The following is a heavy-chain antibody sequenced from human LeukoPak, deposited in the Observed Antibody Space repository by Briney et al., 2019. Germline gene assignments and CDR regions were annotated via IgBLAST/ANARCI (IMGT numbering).Heavy chain of an antibody. Sequence: PGGSLRLSCAASGFTFSNAWMSWVRQAPGKGLEWVGRIKSKTDGGTTDYAAPVKGRFTISRDDSKNTLYLQLNSLKTEDTAVYYCATDGGVVTPRAYYYGMDVWGQGTTVTVSS. CDR3: ATDGGVVTPRAYYYGMDV. V-gene: IGHV3-15*01. CDR1: GFTFSNAW. D-gene: IGHD3-3*01. CDR2: IKSKTDGGTT. J-gene: IGHJ6*02.